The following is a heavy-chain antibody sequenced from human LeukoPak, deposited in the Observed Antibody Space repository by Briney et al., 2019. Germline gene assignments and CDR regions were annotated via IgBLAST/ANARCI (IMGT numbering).Heavy chain of an antibody. J-gene: IGHJ6*02. V-gene: IGHV3-23*01. CDR1: GFTFSNYA. CDR3: AIPAAIHYYGMDV. CDR2: IIESGGGT. Sequence: GGSLRLSCAASGFTFSNYAMSWIRQAPGKGLEWVSGIIESGGGTHYADSVKGRFTISRDNSKNTLYLQMISLRAEDTAVYYCAIPAAIHYYGMDVWGQGTTVTVSS. D-gene: IGHD2-2*02.